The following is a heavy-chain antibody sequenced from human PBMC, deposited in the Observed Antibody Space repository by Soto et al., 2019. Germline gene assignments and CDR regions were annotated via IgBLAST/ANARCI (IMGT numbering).Heavy chain of an antibody. V-gene: IGHV3-48*03. J-gene: IGHJ4*02. D-gene: IGHD2-2*01. CDR2: ISSNGSTI. Sequence: GGSLRLSCAASGFTFSSYEMNWVRQAPGKGLEWVSYISSNGSTIYYADSVKGRFTISRDNAKNSLYLQMNSLRAEDTAVYYCASPAALPAAIRAFDYWGQGALVTVSS. CDR3: ASPAALPAAIRAFDY. CDR1: GFTFSSYE.